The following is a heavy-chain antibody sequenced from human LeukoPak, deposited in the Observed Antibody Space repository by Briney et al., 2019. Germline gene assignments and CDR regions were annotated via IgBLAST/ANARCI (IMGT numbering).Heavy chain of an antibody. D-gene: IGHD5-24*01. CDR1: GFTFTNYW. V-gene: IGHV3-7*01. CDR2: IKHDGSEK. J-gene: IGHJ4*02. Sequence: GGSLRLSCAASGFTFTNYWMSWVRQAPGKGLEWVANIKHDGSEKNYVDSVKGRFTISRDNAKNSLYLQMNSLRAEDTAIYYCARDSMASYYFDHWGQGTLVTVSS. CDR3: ARDSMASYYFDH.